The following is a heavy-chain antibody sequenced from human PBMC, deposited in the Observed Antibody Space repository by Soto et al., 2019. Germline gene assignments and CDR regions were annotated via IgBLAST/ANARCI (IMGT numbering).Heavy chain of an antibody. J-gene: IGHJ6*02. V-gene: IGHV1-18*01. Sequence: ASVKVSCKASGYTFTRNGISWVRQAPGQGLEWMGWISAYNGNTNYAQKLQGRVTMTTDTSMSTAYMELRSLRSDDTAVYYCARVTPSYYYSGMDVWGQGTKVTVSS. CDR1: GYTFTRNG. D-gene: IGHD2-15*01. CDR2: ISAYNGNT. CDR3: ARVTPSYYYSGMDV.